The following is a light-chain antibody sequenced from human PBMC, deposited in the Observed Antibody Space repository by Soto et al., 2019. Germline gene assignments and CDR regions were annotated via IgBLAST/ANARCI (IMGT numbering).Light chain of an antibody. Sequence: EIVLTPSPGTLSFSPGERAPLSLRSSQSVRSSYFAWYQQKPGQAPRLLIFGASTRAPGIPDRFSGSGSGTDFTLTISKLEPEDFALFYCQQYGNSPLTFGGGTKVDI. CDR1: QSVRSSY. J-gene: IGKJ4*01. V-gene: IGKV3-20*01. CDR3: QQYGNSPLT. CDR2: GAS.